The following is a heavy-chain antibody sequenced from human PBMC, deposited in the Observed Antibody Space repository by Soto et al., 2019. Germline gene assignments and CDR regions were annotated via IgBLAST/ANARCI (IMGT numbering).Heavy chain of an antibody. CDR2: ISAYNGNT. CDR1: GYTFTSYG. Sequence: GASVKVSCKASGYTFTSYGISWVRQAPGQGLEWMGWISAYNGNTNYAQKLQGRVTMTTDTSTSTAYMELNSLRAEDTAVYYCATLYPPPGKDYYYGMDVWGQGTTVTVSS. V-gene: IGHV1-18*01. J-gene: IGHJ6*02. CDR3: ATLYPPPGKDYYYGMDV.